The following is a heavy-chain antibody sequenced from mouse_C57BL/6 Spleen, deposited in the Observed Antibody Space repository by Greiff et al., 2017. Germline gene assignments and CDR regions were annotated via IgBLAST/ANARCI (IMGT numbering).Heavy chain of an antibody. D-gene: IGHD1-1*01. V-gene: IGHV5-4*01. CDR1: GFTFSSYA. CDR2: ISDGGSYT. J-gene: IGHJ3*01. CDR3: ARSTGPSAWFAY. Sequence: EVHLVESGGGLVKPGGSLKLSCAASGFTFSSYAMSWVRQTPEKRLEWVATISDGGSYTYYPDNVKGRFTISRDNAKNNLYLQMSHLKSEDTAMYYCARSTGPSAWFAYWGQGTLVTVSA.